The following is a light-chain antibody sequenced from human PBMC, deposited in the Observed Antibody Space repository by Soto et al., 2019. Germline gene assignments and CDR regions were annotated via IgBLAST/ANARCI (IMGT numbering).Light chain of an antibody. Sequence: EIVMTQSPATLSVSPGERATLSCRASQSVNSNYLAWYQQKPGQPPRLLIYGISKRATDIPDRFSGSGSGTEFTHTISSLQPEDFATYYCQQHGQWPITFGQGTRLEIK. CDR2: GIS. V-gene: IGKV3D-15*01. CDR1: QSVNSN. J-gene: IGKJ5*01. CDR3: QQHGQWPIT.